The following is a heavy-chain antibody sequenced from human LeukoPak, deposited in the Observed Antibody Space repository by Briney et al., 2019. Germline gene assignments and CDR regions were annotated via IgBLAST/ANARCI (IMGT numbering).Heavy chain of an antibody. CDR1: GFTFSSYS. CDR3: ASARVHPGIAAAGIIDY. J-gene: IGHJ4*02. Sequence: GSLRLSCAASGFTFSSYSMNWVRQAPGKGLEWIGEINHSGSTNYNPSLKSRVTISVDTSKNQFSLKLSSVTAADTAVYYCASARVHPGIAAAGIIDYWGQGTLVTVSS. V-gene: IGHV4-34*01. D-gene: IGHD6-13*01. CDR2: INHSGST.